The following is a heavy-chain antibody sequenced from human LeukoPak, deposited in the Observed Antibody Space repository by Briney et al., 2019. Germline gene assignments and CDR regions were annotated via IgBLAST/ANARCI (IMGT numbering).Heavy chain of an antibody. Sequence: GGSLRLSCAASGFTFSNYWMSWVRQAPGKGLEWVSAISGSGGSTYYADSVKGRFTISRDNSKNTLYLQMNSLRAEDTAVYYCAKIRRRYGDYVCYFDYWGQGTLVTVSS. V-gene: IGHV3-23*01. J-gene: IGHJ4*02. D-gene: IGHD4-17*01. CDR3: AKIRRRYGDYVCYFDY. CDR2: ISGSGGST. CDR1: GFTFSNYW.